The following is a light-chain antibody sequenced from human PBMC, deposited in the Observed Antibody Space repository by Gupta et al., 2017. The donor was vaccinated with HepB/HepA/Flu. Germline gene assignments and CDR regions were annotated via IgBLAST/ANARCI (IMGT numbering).Light chain of an antibody. CDR1: QSLLHSNGYNY. CDR2: LGS. Sequence: DIEMTQSPLSLPVTPGEPASISCRSSQSLLHSNGYNYLDWYLQKPGQSPQLLIYLGSYRASGVPDRFSGSRSGTDFTLKISRVEAEDVGVYYCMQALQTPLTFGEGTKVEIK. V-gene: IGKV2-28*01. J-gene: IGKJ4*01. CDR3: MQALQTPLT.